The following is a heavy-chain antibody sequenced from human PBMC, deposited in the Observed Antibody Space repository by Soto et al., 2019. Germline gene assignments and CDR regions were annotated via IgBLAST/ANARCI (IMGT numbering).Heavy chain of an antibody. V-gene: IGHV3-21*01. CDR3: TRDASTALKPFNYYYYMDV. J-gene: IGHJ6*03. CDR1: GFTFSDYT. Sequence: EEQLVESGGGLIKPGGSLRLSCVVSGFTFSDYTLNWVRQAPGRGLEWVSSISTTSSDIYYPDSVKGRFTISRDNAKNLPYHQMDSLTAADTALYYCTRDASTALKPFNYYYYMDVWGKGTTVTVCS. D-gene: IGHD2-15*01. CDR2: ISTTSSDI.